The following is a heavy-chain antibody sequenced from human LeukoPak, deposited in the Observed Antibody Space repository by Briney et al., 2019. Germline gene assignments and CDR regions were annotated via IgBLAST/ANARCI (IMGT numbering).Heavy chain of an antibody. CDR3: ASFRGGYEGRVDY. CDR2: IIPIFGTA. V-gene: IGHV1-69*05. J-gene: IGHJ4*02. CDR1: GGTFSSYA. D-gene: IGHD5-12*01. Sequence: SVKVSCKASGGTFSSYAIGWVRQAPGQGLEWMGRIIPIFGTANYAQKFQGRVTITTDESTSTAYMELSSLRSEDTAVYYCASFRGGYEGRVDYWGQGTLVTVSS.